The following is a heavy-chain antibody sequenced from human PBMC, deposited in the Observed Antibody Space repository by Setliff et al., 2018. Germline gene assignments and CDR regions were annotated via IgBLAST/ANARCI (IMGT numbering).Heavy chain of an antibody. J-gene: IGHJ6*02. CDR3: ARDRQYCSSPTCYSSYFYYYGMDV. CDR1: GQSFSDYY. V-gene: IGHV4-34*01. Sequence: SETLSLICAIYGQSFSDYYWSWVRQPPGKGLEWIGEIYHSGSTNYNPSLKSRVTISVDTSKNQFSLKLSSVTAADTAVYYCARDRQYCSSPTCYSSYFYYYGMDVWGQGTTVTVSS. CDR2: IYHSGST. D-gene: IGHD2-2*02.